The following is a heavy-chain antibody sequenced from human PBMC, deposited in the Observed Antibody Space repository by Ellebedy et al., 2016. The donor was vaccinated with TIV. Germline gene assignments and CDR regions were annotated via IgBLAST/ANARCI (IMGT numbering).Heavy chain of an antibody. CDR2: INSDGSST. J-gene: IGHJ4*02. Sequence: PGGSLRLSCAASGFTFSDYYMSWIRQAPGKGLVWVSRINSDGSSTSYADSVKGRFTISRDNAKNTLYLQMNSLRAEDTAVYYCARDGIVGGTTEYYFDYWGQGTLVTVSS. D-gene: IGHD1-26*01. CDR1: GFTFSDYY. CDR3: ARDGIVGGTTEYYFDY. V-gene: IGHV3-74*01.